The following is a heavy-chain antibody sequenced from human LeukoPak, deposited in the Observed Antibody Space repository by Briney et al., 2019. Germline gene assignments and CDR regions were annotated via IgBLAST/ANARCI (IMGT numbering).Heavy chain of an antibody. J-gene: IGHJ4*02. CDR1: GFTFSSYS. CDR3: ARGLSSSGYYFALDYFDY. V-gene: IGHV3-30*03. Sequence: TGGSLRLSCAASGFTFSSYSMNWVRQAPGKGLEWVAVISYDGSNKYYADSVKGRFTISRDNSKNTLYLQMNSLRAEDTAVYYCARGLSSSGYYFALDYFDYWGQGTLVTVSS. D-gene: IGHD3-22*01. CDR2: ISYDGSNK.